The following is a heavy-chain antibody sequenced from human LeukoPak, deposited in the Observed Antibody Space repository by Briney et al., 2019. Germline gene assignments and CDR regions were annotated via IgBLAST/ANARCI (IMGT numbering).Heavy chain of an antibody. CDR2: ISSSGSTI. V-gene: IGHV3-48*03. CDR1: GFTFSSYE. CDR3: AELGITMIGGV. J-gene: IGHJ6*04. D-gene: IGHD3-10*02. Sequence: HPGGPLRLSCGASGFTFSSYEMNWVPQAPGKGLEWVSYISSSGSTIYYADSVKGRFTISRDNAKHSLYLQMNSLRAEDTAVYYCAELGITMIGGVWGKGTTVTISS.